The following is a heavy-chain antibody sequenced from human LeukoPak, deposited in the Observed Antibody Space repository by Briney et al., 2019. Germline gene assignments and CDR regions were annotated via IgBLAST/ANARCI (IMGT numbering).Heavy chain of an antibody. Sequence: GGSLRLSCTASGFTFGDYAMSWVRQAPGRGRGWVAFIRGKVYGGTTEYAASVKGRFTISRDDSKSIAYLQMNSLKTEDTAVYYCTTKPPTQVRGFTFNWLDPWGQGTLVTVSS. CDR1: GFTFGDYA. D-gene: IGHD3-10*01. V-gene: IGHV3-49*04. CDR3: TTKPPTQVRGFTFNWLDP. CDR2: IRGKVYGGTT. J-gene: IGHJ5*02.